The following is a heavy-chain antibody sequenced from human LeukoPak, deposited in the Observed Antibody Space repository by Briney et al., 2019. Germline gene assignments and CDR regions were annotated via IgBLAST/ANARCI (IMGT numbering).Heavy chain of an antibody. CDR2: IYYSGST. J-gene: IGHJ4*02. CDR1: GVSIRSSSFY. D-gene: IGHD1-26*01. CDR3: AGGLRWDLTISGTSTFDY. V-gene: IGHV4-39*01. Sequence: PSETLSLTCSVSGVSIRSSSFYWGWIRQPPGKGLEWIGSIYYSGSTYYRPSLKSRVTMSVDTSKNQFSLRLSSVTAADTAVYYCAGGLRWDLTISGTSTFDYWGQGSLVTVSS.